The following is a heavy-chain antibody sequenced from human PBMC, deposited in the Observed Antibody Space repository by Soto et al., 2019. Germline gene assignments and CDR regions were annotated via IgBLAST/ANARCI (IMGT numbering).Heavy chain of an antibody. V-gene: IGHV1-46*01. CDR2: INPSGGST. Sequence: QVQLVQSGAEVKKPGASVKLSCKSSEYTFTDYYIHWVRQAPGQGLEWMGLINPSGGSTSYAQKFQGRVTTTRDTSTSRVYMELSSLRSEDTAVYYCATAAYSTSWYDFWGQGTLVTVSS. CDR3: ATAAYSTSWYDF. D-gene: IGHD6-13*01. J-gene: IGHJ5*01. CDR1: EYTFTDYY.